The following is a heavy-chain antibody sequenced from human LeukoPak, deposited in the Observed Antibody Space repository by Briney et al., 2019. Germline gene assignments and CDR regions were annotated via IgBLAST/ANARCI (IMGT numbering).Heavy chain of an antibody. Sequence: GGSLRLSCAASGFTFSSYGMHWVRQAPGKGLEWVAVISYDGSNKYYADSVKGRFTISRDNSKNTLYLQMNSLSAEDTAMYYCARVKDPGGYYYYYYMDVWGKGTTVTVSS. CDR1: GFTFSSYG. D-gene: IGHD3-16*01. CDR3: ARVKDPGGYYYYYYMDV. V-gene: IGHV3-30*03. J-gene: IGHJ6*03. CDR2: ISYDGSNK.